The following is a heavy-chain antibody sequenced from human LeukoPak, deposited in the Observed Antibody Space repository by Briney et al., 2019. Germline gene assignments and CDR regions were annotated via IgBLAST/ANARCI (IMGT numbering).Heavy chain of an antibody. CDR3: ARGSFGLWFGELGFDY. Sequence: GASVKVSCKASGYTFTSYAMHWVRQAPGQRLEWMGWINAGNGNTKYSQRFQGRVTITRDTSASTAYMELSSLRSEDTAVYYCARGSFGLWFGELGFDYWGQGTLVTVSS. CDR2: INAGNGNT. J-gene: IGHJ4*02. CDR1: GYTFTSYA. V-gene: IGHV1-3*01. D-gene: IGHD3-10*01.